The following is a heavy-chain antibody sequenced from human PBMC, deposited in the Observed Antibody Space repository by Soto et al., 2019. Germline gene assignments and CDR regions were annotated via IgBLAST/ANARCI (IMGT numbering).Heavy chain of an antibody. CDR2: IYPGDSDT. D-gene: IGHD3-22*01. J-gene: IGHJ6*02. CDR3: ARHVPISSDYYYYGLDV. V-gene: IGHV5-51*01. Sequence: GESLKISCKASGYSFTTYFIGWVRQMPGKGLEWMGFIYPGDSDTRYSPSFQGQVTISADTSITTAYLQWSSLKASDTAIYYCARHVPISSDYYYYGLDVWGQGPTGTASS. CDR1: GYSFTTYF.